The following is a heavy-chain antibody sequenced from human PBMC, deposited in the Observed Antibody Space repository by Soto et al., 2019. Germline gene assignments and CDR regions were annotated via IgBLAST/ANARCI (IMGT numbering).Heavy chain of an antibody. CDR1: GFTFSSYS. Sequence: EVQLVESGGGLVQPGGSLRLSCAASGFTFSSYSMNWVRQAPGKGLEWVSYISSSSSTIYYADSVKGRFTISRDNAKNSLYLQMNSLRAEDTAVYSCAGEADYLNWFDPWGQGTLVTVSS. CDR3: AGEADYLNWFDP. D-gene: IGHD4-17*01. V-gene: IGHV3-48*01. J-gene: IGHJ5*02. CDR2: ISSSSSTI.